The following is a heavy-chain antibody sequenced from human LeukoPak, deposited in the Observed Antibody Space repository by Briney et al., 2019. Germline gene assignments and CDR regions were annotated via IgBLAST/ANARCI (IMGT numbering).Heavy chain of an antibody. CDR3: ATGWSGYSGYDFAYYGMDV. J-gene: IGHJ6*02. Sequence: ASVKVSCKVSGYTLTELSMHWVRQAPGKGLEWMGGFDPEDGETIYAQKFQGRITTTEGRSTETAYMELSSLRSEDTAVYYCATGWSGYSGYDFAYYGMDVWGQGTTVTVSS. CDR2: FDPEDGET. D-gene: IGHD5-12*01. V-gene: IGHV1-24*01. CDR1: GYTLTELS.